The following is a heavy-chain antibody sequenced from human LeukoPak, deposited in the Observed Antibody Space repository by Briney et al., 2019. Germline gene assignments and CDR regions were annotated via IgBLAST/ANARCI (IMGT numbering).Heavy chain of an antibody. J-gene: IGHJ4*02. CDR3: ARLSLFGELLYHFDY. D-gene: IGHD3-10*02. Sequence: PSETLSLTCTVSGGSISSGGYYWRWLRQHPGKGLEWIGYIYYSGSTYYNPSLMSRVTISVDTSKNQFSLKLSSVTAADTAVYYCARLSLFGELLYHFDYWGQGTLVTVSS. CDR2: IYYSGST. CDR1: GGSISSGGYY. V-gene: IGHV4-31*03.